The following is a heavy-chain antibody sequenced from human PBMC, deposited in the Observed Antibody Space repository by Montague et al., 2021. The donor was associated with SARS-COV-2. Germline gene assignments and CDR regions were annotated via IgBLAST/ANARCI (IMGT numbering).Heavy chain of an antibody. CDR1: GGSISGHY. CDR2: FDHSGDT. CDR3: AREFRTELWKTNWYFGL. Sequence: SETLSLTCSVSGGSISGHYWSWIRQPPGKGLEWIGNFDHSGDTKYNPSLKSRATISVDTSKNQFALRLHSVTAADTAVYYCAREFRTELWKTNWYFGLWGRGTLVTVSS. V-gene: IGHV4-59*11. D-gene: IGHD3-16*01. J-gene: IGHJ2*01.